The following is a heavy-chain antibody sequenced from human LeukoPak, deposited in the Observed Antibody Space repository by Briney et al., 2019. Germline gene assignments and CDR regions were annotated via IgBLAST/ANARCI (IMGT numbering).Heavy chain of an antibody. Sequence: GASVKVSCKASGYTCTSYDINWVRQATGQGLEWMGWMNPNTGNTGSAQRFQGRVTMTRDTSISTAYMELSSLRSEDTAVYYCARGPLVRLPSSFDPWGQGTLVTVSS. CDR1: GYTCTSYD. CDR3: ARGPLVRLPSSFDP. CDR2: MNPNTGNT. J-gene: IGHJ5*02. V-gene: IGHV1-8*01. D-gene: IGHD3-16*02.